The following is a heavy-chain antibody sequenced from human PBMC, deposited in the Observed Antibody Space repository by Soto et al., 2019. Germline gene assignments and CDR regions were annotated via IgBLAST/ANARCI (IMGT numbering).Heavy chain of an antibody. CDR3: XXXXXXXXGGSCYGVPMDV. V-gene: IGHV3-66*01. CDR2: IQSGGST. CDR1: GFSVSTKY. J-gene: IGHJ6*04. D-gene: IGHD2-15*01. Sequence: EVQLVESGGGLVQPGGSLRLSCAASGFSVSTKYMSWVRQAPGKGLEWLSLIQSGGSTYYADSVKGRFTISXDXSENTXXXXXXXXXXXXXXXXXXXXXXXXXXGGSCYGVPMDVWGKGTMVTVSA.